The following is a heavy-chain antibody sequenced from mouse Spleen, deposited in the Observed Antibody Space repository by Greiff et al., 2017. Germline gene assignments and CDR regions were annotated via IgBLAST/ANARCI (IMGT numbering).Heavy chain of an antibody. CDR3: AREGIITTVVATRYYFTT. CDR1: GYTFTSYW. Sequence: QVQLQQPGAELVRPGTSVKLSCKASGYTFTSYWMHWVKQRPGQGLEWIGVIDPSDSYTNYNQKFKGKATLTVDTSSSTAYMQLSSLTSEDSAVYYCAREGIITTVVATRYYFTTGAKAPLSQSPQ. CDR2: IDPSDSYT. D-gene: IGHD1-1*01. V-gene: IGHV1-59*01. J-gene: IGHJ2*01.